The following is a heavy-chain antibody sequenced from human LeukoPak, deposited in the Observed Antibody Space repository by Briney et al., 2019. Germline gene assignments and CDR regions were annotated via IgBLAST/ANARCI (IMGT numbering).Heavy chain of an antibody. D-gene: IGHD3-3*01. Sequence: PGGSLRLSCAASGFTFSSYAMHWVRRAPGKGLEWVAVISYDGPNKNYADSVKGRFTISRDNSKNTLYLQMNSLRAEDTAVYYCTRVSWRGEIYWGQGTLVSVSS. CDR3: TRVSWRGEIY. CDR1: GFTFSSYA. J-gene: IGHJ4*02. V-gene: IGHV3-30*04. CDR2: ISYDGPNK.